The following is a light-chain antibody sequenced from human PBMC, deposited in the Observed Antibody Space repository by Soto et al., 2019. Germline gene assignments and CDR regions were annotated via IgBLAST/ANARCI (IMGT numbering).Light chain of an antibody. CDR1: QSVSSSY. Sequence: EIVLTQSPGTLSLSPEERATLSCRASQSVSSSYLAWYQQKPGQAPRLLIYGASSRATGIPDRFSGSGSGTDFTLTISRVETEDFAVYYCQQYVSLPLTLGQATRLEIK. CDR3: QQYVSLPLT. V-gene: IGKV3-20*01. J-gene: IGKJ5*01. CDR2: GAS.